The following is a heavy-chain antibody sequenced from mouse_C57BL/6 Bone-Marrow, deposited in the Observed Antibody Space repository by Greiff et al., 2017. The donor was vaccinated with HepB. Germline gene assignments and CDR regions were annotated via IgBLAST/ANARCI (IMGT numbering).Heavy chain of an antibody. CDR2: IFPGSGST. CDR1: GYTFTDYY. D-gene: IGHD1-2*01. V-gene: IGHV1-75*01. J-gene: IGHJ3*01. Sequence: QVQLQQSGPELVKPGASVKISCKASGYTFTDYYINWVKQRPGQGLEWIGWIFPGSGSTYYNEKFKGKATLTVDKSSSTAYMLLSSLTSEDSAVYFCAREGATASKPGWFAYWGQGTLVTVSA. CDR3: AREGATASKPGWFAY.